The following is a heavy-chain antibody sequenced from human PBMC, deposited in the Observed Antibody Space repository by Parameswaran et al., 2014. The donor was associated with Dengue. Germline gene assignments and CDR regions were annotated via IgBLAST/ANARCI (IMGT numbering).Heavy chain of an antibody. D-gene: IGHD5-18*01. V-gene: IGHV3-74*01. CDR2: INSDGSST. J-gene: IGHJ4*02. CDR1: GFTFSSYW. CDR3: AIQTDTAIPH. Sequence: GESLKISCAASGFTFSSYWMHWVRQAPGKGLVWVSRINSDGSSTSYADSVKGRFTISRDNAKNTLYLQMNSLRAEDTAVYYCAIQTDTAIPHWGQGTLVTVSS.